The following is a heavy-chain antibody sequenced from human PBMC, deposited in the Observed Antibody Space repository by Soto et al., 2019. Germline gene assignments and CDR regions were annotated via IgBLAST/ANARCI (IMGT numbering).Heavy chain of an antibody. Sequence: QVLLMQSGAEVKKPGSSVKVSCTSSGGPFRSYGISWVRQVPGQGLEWLGGIIPLFGTPSYARKFQDRLTISADESTTTAYMELSSLTSEDTAMYFCARDGTIQMANFDFWGQGTLVTVSS. J-gene: IGHJ4*02. CDR3: ARDGTIQMANFDF. CDR2: IIPLFGTP. V-gene: IGHV1-69*01. CDR1: GGPFRSYG. D-gene: IGHD1-1*01.